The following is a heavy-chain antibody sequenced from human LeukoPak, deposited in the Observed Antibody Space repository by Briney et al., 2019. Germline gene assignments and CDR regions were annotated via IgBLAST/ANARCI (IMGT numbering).Heavy chain of an antibody. Sequence: GASVKVSCKASGYTFTDYYIHWVRQAPGQGLEWMGRINPNSGGTNYAQKFQSRVTMTRDTSISTAYMELRRLRSDDTAVYYCARDFERPDYWGQGTLVTVSS. J-gene: IGHJ4*02. CDR2: INPNSGGT. V-gene: IGHV1-2*06. CDR3: ARDFERPDY. CDR1: GYTFTDYY.